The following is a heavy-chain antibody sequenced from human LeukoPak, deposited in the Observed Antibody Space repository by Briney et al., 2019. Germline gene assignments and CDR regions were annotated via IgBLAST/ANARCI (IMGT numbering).Heavy chain of an antibody. J-gene: IGHJ4*02. CDR1: GYTFTRYD. V-gene: IGHV1-8*03. CDR2: VNTKSGNT. CDR3: ARVDGSPDY. Sequence: ASVKVSCKASGYTFTRYDINWVRQATGQGLEWLGWVNTKSGNTGSAQNFQGRLTITRDTSINTAYMELSSLRSEDTAIYYCARVDGSPDYWGQGTLATVSS. D-gene: IGHD2-15*01.